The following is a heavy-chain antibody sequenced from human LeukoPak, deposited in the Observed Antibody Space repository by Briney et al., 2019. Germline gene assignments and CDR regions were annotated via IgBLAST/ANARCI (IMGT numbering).Heavy chain of an antibody. CDR2: IYSSGST. J-gene: IGHJ1*01. V-gene: IGHV4-59*08. Sequence: SETLSLTCTASGGSISSYFWSWIRQPPGKGLEWIGFIYSSGSTNYNPSLKSRVIMSVDTSKNQFSLILSSVTAADTAVYYCARQERHYGSGSYTYFHHWGQGTLVTVSS. CDR3: ARQERHYGSGSYTYFHH. D-gene: IGHD3-10*01. CDR1: GGSISSYF.